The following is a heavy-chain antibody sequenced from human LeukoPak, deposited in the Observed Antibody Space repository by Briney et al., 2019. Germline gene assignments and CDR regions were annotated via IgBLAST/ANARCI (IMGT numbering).Heavy chain of an antibody. Sequence: GGSLRLSCSASGFTFSSYAMHWVRQAPGKGLEYVSAISSNGGSTYHADSVKGRFTISRDNSKNTLYLQMGSLRGEDTAVYYCVKSPHDFWSGFVDYWGQGTLVTVSS. V-gene: IGHV3-64D*09. J-gene: IGHJ4*02. CDR2: ISSNGGST. D-gene: IGHD3-3*01. CDR1: GFTFSSYA. CDR3: VKSPHDFWSGFVDY.